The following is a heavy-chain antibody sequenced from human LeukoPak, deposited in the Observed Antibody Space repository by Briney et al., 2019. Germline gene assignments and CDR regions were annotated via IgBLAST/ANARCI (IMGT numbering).Heavy chain of an antibody. V-gene: IGHV3-9*01. D-gene: IGHD6-13*01. CDR1: GFTFDDYA. Sequence: GGSLRLSCAASGFTFDDYAMHWVRQAPGKGLEWVSGISWNSGSIGYADSVKGRFTISRDNAKNSLYLQMNSLRAEDTAVYYCARDPYSGSYVDYYYYYYMDVWGKGTTVTISS. J-gene: IGHJ6*03. CDR2: ISWNSGSI. CDR3: ARDPYSGSYVDYYYYYYMDV.